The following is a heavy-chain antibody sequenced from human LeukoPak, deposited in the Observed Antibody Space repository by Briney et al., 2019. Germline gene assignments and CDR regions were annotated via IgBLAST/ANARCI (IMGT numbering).Heavy chain of an antibody. J-gene: IGHJ4*02. CDR3: ARDGDMRTTTIFGVVLG. D-gene: IGHD3-3*01. CDR1: GFTFSYYA. CDR2: ISYDGSNK. V-gene: IGHV3-30*04. Sequence: GGPLRLSCAASGFTFSYYAMHWVRQAPGKGLEGVAVISYDGSNKYYADSVKGRFTISRDNSKNTLYLQMNSLRAEDTAVYYCARDGDMRTTTIFGVVLGWGQGTLVTVSS.